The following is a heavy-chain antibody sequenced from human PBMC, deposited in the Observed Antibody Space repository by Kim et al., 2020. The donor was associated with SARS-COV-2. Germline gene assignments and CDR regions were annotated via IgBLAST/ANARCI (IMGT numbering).Heavy chain of an antibody. J-gene: IGHJ4*02. D-gene: IGHD6-13*01. CDR3: SKERGSGIAAAGTIYS. Sequence: GGSMRLSCAASGFTFSSYGMNWVRPAPGKGPEWVAVIWADGSNKDYGDAVKGRLTISRDNAKNTLYLQMNSRRAEDTAVYYCSKERGSGIAAAGTIYSWGQGTPFTVS. V-gene: IGHV3-33*06. CDR1: GFTFSSYG. CDR2: IWADGSNK.